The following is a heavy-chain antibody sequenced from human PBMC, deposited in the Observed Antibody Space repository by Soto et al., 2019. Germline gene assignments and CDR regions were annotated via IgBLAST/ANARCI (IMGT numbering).Heavy chain of an antibody. CDR1: GGSISSYY. J-gene: IGHJ4*02. V-gene: IGHV4-59*01. D-gene: IGHD3-10*01. CDR2: IYYSGST. CDR3: ARQGRFGELYFDY. Sequence: SETLSLTCTVSGGSISSYYWSWIRQPPGKGLEWIGYIYYSGSTNYNPSLKSRVTISVDTSKNQFSLKLSSVTAADTAVYYCARQGRFGELYFDYWGQGTLVTVSS.